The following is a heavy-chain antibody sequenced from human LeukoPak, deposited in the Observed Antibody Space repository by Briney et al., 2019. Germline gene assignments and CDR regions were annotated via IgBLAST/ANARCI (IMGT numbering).Heavy chain of an antibody. CDR1: DGSISSYY. J-gene: IGHJ3*02. D-gene: IGHD3-22*01. V-gene: IGHV4-59*01. Sequence: SETRSLTCTVADGSISSYYWSWIRQPPGKGLEWIGYIYYSGSTNYNPSLKSRVTISVDTSKNQFSLKLSSVTAADTAVYYCARGGYYDKEAFDIWGQGTMVTVSS. CDR3: ARGGYYDKEAFDI. CDR2: IYYSGST.